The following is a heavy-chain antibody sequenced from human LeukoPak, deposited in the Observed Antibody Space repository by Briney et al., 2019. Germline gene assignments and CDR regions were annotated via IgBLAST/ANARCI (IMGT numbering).Heavy chain of an antibody. V-gene: IGHV3-23*01. CDR1: RFTFSTYA. J-gene: IGHJ4*02. D-gene: IGHD2-2*01. Sequence: PGGSLRLSCTASRFTFSTYAMSWVRQAPGKGLEWVSSISGSGDTTYYTGSVKGRFTISRDNPKNALYLQMSSLRAEDTAVYYCAKSQRNGQQVVQRIDYWGQGTLVTVSS. CDR2: ISGSGDTT. CDR3: AKSQRNGQQVVQRIDY.